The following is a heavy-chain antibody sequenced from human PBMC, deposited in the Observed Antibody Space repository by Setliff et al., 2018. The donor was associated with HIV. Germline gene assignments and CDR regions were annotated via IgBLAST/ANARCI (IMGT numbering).Heavy chain of an antibody. J-gene: IGHJ4*02. CDR1: GGSVTSSLYY. D-gene: IGHD2-15*01. CDR3: ARDDRCSGGCCYSY. V-gene: IGHV4-39*02. Sequence: SETLSLTCTVSGGSVTSSLYYWGWIRQPPGKGLEWIGTIYYGGTTYYNPSLRSRVTISVDTSRNRFFLKLTSVTAADTAVYYCARDDRCSGGCCYSYWGQGTLVTVSS. CDR2: IYYGGTT.